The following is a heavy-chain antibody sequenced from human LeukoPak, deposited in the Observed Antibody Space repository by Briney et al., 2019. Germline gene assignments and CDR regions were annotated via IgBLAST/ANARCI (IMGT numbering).Heavy chain of an antibody. Sequence: GGSLRLSCAASGFTSSSYWMSWVRQAPGKGLEWVANIKQDGSEKYYVDSVKGRFTISRDNAKNSLYLQMNSLRAEDTAVYYCARGGNWNGIDYWGQGTLVTVSS. CDR1: GFTSSSYW. CDR2: IKQDGSEK. V-gene: IGHV3-7*01. D-gene: IGHD1-1*01. J-gene: IGHJ4*02. CDR3: ARGGNWNGIDY.